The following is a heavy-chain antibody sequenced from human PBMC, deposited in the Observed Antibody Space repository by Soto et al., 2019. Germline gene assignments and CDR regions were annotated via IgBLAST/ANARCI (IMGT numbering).Heavy chain of an antibody. CDR1: GFTFSSYA. CDR2: ISGSGGST. J-gene: IGHJ6*01. V-gene: IGHV3-23*01. D-gene: IGHD6-19*01. Sequence: PGGSLRLSCAASGFTFSSYAMSWVRQPPGKGLEWVSAISGSGGSTYYADSVKGRFTISRDNSKNTLYLQMNSLRAEDTAVYYCANDRSSGWATSSPMDPWGQGTPVNVP. CDR3: ANDRSSGWATSSPMDP.